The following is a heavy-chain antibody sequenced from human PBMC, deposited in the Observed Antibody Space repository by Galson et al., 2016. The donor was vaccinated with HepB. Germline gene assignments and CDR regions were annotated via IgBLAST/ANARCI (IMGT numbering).Heavy chain of an antibody. CDR3: ARDQTGNGRYNWFGP. Sequence: SETLSLTCTVSGGSIISSPSSHYWAWYRQSPGKGLEWIGSIPYSGRTDYNPSLESRVTISLDASNNQFFLRLSSVTAADTATYYCARDQTGNGRYNWFGPWGRGILVTVSS. CDR1: GGSIISSPSSHY. V-gene: IGHV4-39*07. J-gene: IGHJ5*02. CDR2: IPYSGRT. D-gene: IGHD1-26*01.